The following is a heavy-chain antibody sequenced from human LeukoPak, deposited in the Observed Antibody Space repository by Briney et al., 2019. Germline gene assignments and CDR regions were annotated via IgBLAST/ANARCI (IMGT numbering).Heavy chain of an antibody. CDR1: GYTFTGYY. J-gene: IGHJ3*02. D-gene: IGHD3-22*01. CDR3: ARGREFYDSSGSDAFDI. CDR2: INPNSGGT. Sequence: ASVKVSCKASGYTFTGYYMHWVRQAPGQGLEWMGWINPNSGGTNYAQKFQGRVTMTRDTSISTAYMELSRLRSDDTAVYYCARGREFYDSSGSDAFDIWDQGTMVTVSS. V-gene: IGHV1-2*02.